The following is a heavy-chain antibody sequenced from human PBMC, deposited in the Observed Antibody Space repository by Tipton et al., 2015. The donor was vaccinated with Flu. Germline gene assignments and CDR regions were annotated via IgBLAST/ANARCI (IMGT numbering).Heavy chain of an antibody. CDR2: INQDGSVN. CDR3: ARGGSYITDVDY. V-gene: IGHV3-7*01. J-gene: IGHJ4*02. Sequence: GSLRLSCAASGFSFGDYWMHWVRQAPGKGLEWVANINQDGSVNYYVDSVKGRFTISRDNAKNTLYLQMGSLRAEDVAVYYCARGGSYITDVDYWGQGTLVTVSS. CDR1: GFSFGDYW. D-gene: IGHD1-26*01.